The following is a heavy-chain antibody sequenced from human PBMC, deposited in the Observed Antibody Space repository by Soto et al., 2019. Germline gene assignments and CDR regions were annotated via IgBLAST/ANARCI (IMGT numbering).Heavy chain of an antibody. V-gene: IGHV3-21*04. Sequence: GGSLRLSCAASGFTFSSYSMNWVRQAPGKGLEWVSSISSSSDYISYADSVKGRFTISRDNAKNTLYLQMNSLRAEDTAVYYCAYSSTPFDYWGQGTLVTVSS. CDR3: AYSSTPFDY. CDR1: GFTFSSYS. D-gene: IGHD6-13*01. CDR2: ISSSSDYI. J-gene: IGHJ4*02.